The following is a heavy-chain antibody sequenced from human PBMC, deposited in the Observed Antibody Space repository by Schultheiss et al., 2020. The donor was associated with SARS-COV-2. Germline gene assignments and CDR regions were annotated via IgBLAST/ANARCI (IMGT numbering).Heavy chain of an antibody. CDR3: ARAAPILNSGYDSY. CDR2: ISSSGSTI. V-gene: IGHV3-48*03. CDR1: GFTFSSYE. Sequence: GGSLRLSFAASGFTFSSYEMNWVRQAPGKGLEWVSYISSSGSTIYYADSVKGRFTISRDNAKNSLYLQMNSLRAEDTAVYYCARAAPILNSGYDSYWGQGTLVTVSS. J-gene: IGHJ4*02. D-gene: IGHD5-12*01.